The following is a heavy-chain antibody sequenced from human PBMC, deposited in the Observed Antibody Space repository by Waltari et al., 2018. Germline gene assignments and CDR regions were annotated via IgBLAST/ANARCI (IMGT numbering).Heavy chain of an antibody. Sequence: EVQLLESGGDLVQPGGSLRLSCAASGFTFSNYAMTWVRQAPGKGMECVSVIGGGGSTTYYADSVKGRFTISRDNSKNTLYLQMNRLRVEDTAVYYCAKKLGVSSWYYFDYWGQGTLVTVSS. CDR2: IGGGGSTT. V-gene: IGHV3-23*01. CDR3: AKKLGVSSWYYFDY. J-gene: IGHJ4*02. CDR1: GFTFSNYA. D-gene: IGHD1-26*01.